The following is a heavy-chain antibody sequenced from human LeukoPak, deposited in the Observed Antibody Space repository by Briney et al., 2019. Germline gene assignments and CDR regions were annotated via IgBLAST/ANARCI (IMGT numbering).Heavy chain of an antibody. J-gene: IGHJ4*02. CDR2: NYHSGST. CDR3: ARGNYYFDY. CDR1: GGSISSGGYS. Sequence: PSETLSLTCAVSGGSISSGGYSWSWIRQPPGTGLEWIGYNYHSGSTYYNPSLKSRVTISVDRSKNQFSLKLSSVTAADTAVYYCARGNYYFDYWGQGTLVTVSS. D-gene: IGHD1-7*01. V-gene: IGHV4-30-2*01.